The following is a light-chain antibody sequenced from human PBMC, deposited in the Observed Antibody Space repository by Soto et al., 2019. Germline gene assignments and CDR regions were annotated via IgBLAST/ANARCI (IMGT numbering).Light chain of an antibody. CDR1: QSLLHSNGYNY. CDR2: LGS. J-gene: IGKJ1*01. Sequence: DIVMTQSPLSLPVTPGEPASISCRSSQSLLHSNGYNYLHWYLQKPGQSPQLLIYLGSNRASGAPDRFSGSGSGTDFTLKISTVEAEDVGTYYCLQAVQFPLTFGQGTKVEI. CDR3: LQAVQFPLT. V-gene: IGKV2-28*01.